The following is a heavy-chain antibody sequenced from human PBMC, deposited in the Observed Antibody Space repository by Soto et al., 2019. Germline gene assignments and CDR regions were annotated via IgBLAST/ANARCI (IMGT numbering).Heavy chain of an antibody. Sequence: QVQLVESGGGVVQPGRSLRLSCAASGFTFSSYGMHWVRQAPGKGLEWVAVISYDGSNKYYADSVKGRFTISRDNSKNTLYLQMNSLRAEDTAVYYCAKSRSSDYYGMDVWGQGTTVTVSS. D-gene: IGHD6-13*01. V-gene: IGHV3-30*18. CDR3: AKSRSSDYYGMDV. CDR1: GFTFSSYG. CDR2: ISYDGSNK. J-gene: IGHJ6*02.